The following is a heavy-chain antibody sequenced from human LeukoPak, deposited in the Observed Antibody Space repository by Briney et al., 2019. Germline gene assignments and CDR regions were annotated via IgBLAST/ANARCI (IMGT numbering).Heavy chain of an antibody. D-gene: IGHD6-6*01. V-gene: IGHV1-2*02. J-gene: IGHJ1*01. CDR2: INPNSGGT. CDR3: AVEYSSSHGPEYFQH. Sequence: ASVKVSCKASGYTFTGYYMHWVRQAPGQGLEWMGWINPNSGGTNYAQKFQGRVTMTRDTSISTAYMELSRLRSDDTAVYYCAVEYSSSHGPEYFQHWGQGTLVTVSS. CDR1: GYTFTGYY.